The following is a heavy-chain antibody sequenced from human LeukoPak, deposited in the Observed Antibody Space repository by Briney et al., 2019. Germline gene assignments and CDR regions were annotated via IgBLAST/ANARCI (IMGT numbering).Heavy chain of an antibody. V-gene: IGHV1-18*01. J-gene: IGHJ3*02. D-gene: IGHD6-6*01. CDR2: ISAYNGNT. Sequence: ASVKVSCKASGYTFTSYGISWVRQAPGQGLEWMGWISAYNGNTNYAQKLQGRVTMTTDTSTSTAYMELRSLRSDDTAVYYCARVDSSSSSDAFDIWGQGTMVTVSS. CDR1: GYTFTSYG. CDR3: ARVDSSSSSDAFDI.